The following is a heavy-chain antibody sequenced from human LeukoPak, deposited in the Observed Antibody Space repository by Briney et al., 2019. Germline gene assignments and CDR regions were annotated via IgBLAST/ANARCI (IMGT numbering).Heavy chain of an antibody. J-gene: IGHJ3*02. CDR1: GGSFSGYY. CDR3: ARPKMATILGAFDI. Sequence: SETLSLTCAVYGGSFSGYYWSWIRQPPGKGLEWIGSIYYSGSTYYNPSLKSRVTISVDTSKNQFSLKLSSVTAADTAVYYCARPKMATILGAFDIWGQGTMVTVSS. CDR2: IYYSGST. D-gene: IGHD5-24*01. V-gene: IGHV4-34*01.